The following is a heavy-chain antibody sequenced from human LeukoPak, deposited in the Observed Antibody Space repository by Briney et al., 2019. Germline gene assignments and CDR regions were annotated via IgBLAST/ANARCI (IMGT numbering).Heavy chain of an antibody. CDR1: GGSFSGYY. CDR3: ARDRVYYGSGRSYPSSSHGMDV. Sequence: PSETLYLTCAVYGGSFSGYYWSWIRQPPGKGLEWIGEINHSGSTNYNPSLKSRVTISVDTSKNQFSLKLSSVTAADTAVYYCARDRVYYGSGRSYPSSSHGMDVWGQGTTVTVSS. V-gene: IGHV4-34*01. J-gene: IGHJ6*02. CDR2: INHSGST. D-gene: IGHD3-10*01.